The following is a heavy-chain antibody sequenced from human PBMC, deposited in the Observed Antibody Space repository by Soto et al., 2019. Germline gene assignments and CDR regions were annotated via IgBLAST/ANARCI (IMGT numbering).Heavy chain of an antibody. CDR2: IYHSGST. Sequence: SEALSLTCAVSSGSISSSNWWSWVRQPPGKGLEWIGEIYHSGSTNYNPSLKSRVTISVDKSKNQFSLKLSSVTAADTAVYYCASDHKADYYYYMDVWGKGTTVTVSS. CDR1: SGSISSSNW. J-gene: IGHJ6*03. CDR3: ASDHKADYYYYMDV. V-gene: IGHV4-4*02. D-gene: IGHD6-25*01.